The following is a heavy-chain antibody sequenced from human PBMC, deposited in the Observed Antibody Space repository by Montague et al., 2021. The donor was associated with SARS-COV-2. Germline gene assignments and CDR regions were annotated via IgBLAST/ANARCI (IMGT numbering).Heavy chain of an antibody. V-gene: IGHV4-39*01. CDR1: SGSISPSDTHY. Sequence: SETLSLTCAVSSGSISPSDTHYWGWVRQAPGKGLEWIATISYSGCTPYNTPLMSRVTISVDTSKNQISLNLRSGTAADTSVYDCARHSTTHALDPWGQGILVTVSS. CDR3: ARHSTTHALDP. D-gene: IGHD3/OR15-3a*01. CDR2: ISYSGCT. J-gene: IGHJ4*03.